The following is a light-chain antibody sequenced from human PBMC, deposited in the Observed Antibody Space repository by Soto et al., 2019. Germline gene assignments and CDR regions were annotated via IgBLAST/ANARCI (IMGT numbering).Light chain of an antibody. Sequence: EIVLTQSPATLSLSPGERATLSCRASQSVTSNLAWYQQKPGQAPRLLIYDASNSATGIPARFSGSGSGTDFTLTIRSLEPEDFAVYYCQQRNNWPTFGPGTKVDIK. V-gene: IGKV3-11*01. CDR1: QSVTSN. J-gene: IGKJ3*01. CDR3: QQRNNWPT. CDR2: DAS.